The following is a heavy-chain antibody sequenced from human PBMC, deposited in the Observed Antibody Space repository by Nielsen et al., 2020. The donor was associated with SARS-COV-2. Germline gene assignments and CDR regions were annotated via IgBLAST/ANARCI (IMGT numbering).Heavy chain of an antibody. V-gene: IGHV3-23*01. CDR3: VKAVMLSYFDY. D-gene: IGHD3-16*01. J-gene: IGHJ4*02. Sequence: GESLKISCAASGFTFSSYAMSWVRQAPGKGLEWVSAISGSGGSTYYADSVKGRFTISRDNSKNTLYLQMNSLRAEDTAVYYCVKAVMLSYFDYWGQGTLVTVSS. CDR1: GFTFSSYA. CDR2: ISGSGGST.